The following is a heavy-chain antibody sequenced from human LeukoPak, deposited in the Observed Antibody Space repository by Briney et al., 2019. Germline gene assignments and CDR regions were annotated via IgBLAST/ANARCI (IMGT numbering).Heavy chain of an antibody. J-gene: IGHJ6*02. D-gene: IGHD3-9*01. CDR3: ARDGYDILTGYPYYGMDV. V-gene: IGHV3-21*01. Sequence: GGSLRLSCAASGFTFSSYSMNWVRQAPGKGLXXXXXXXXSSSYIYYADSVKGRFTISRDNAKNSLYLQMNSLRAEDTAVYYCARDGYDILTGYPYYGMDVWGQGTTVTVSS. CDR2: XXXSSSYI. CDR1: GFTFSSYS.